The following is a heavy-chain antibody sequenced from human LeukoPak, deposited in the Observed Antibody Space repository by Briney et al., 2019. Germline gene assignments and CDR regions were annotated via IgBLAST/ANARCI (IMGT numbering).Heavy chain of an antibody. CDR2: IYYTGSI. J-gene: IGHJ4*02. CDR1: GGSISSGGYY. Sequence: SETLSLTCTVSGGSISSGGYYWSWIRQPPGKGLEWIGYIYYTGSIKYNPSLKSRVTISVDTSKNQFSLKLYSVTAADTAVYYCARVGFVDVVATIGFYFDYWGQGTLVTVSS. V-gene: IGHV4-61*08. CDR3: ARVGFVDVVATIGFYFDY. D-gene: IGHD5-12*01.